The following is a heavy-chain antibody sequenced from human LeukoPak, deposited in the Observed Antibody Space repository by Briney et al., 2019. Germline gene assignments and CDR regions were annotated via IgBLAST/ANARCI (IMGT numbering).Heavy chain of an antibody. J-gene: IGHJ3*02. CDR2: ISWDGGST. CDR3: AKGRLDGSGSYFVPDDAFDI. Sequence: GGSLRLSCAASGFTFDDYTMHWVRQAPGKGLEWVSLISWDGGSTYYADSVKGRFTISRDNSKNSLYLQMISLRTEGTALYYCAKGRLDGSGSYFVPDDAFDIWGQGTMVTVSS. D-gene: IGHD3-10*01. CDR1: GFTFDDYT. V-gene: IGHV3-43*01.